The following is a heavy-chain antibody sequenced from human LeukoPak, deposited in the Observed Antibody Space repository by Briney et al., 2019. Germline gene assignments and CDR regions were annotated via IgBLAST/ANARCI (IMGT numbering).Heavy chain of an antibody. V-gene: IGHV1-2*02. CDR1: GYTFTDYY. J-gene: IGHJ3*02. D-gene: IGHD2-2*01. CDR3: ARDRDIVVVPAANDAFDI. Sequence: ASVKVSCKASGYTFTDYYIHWVGQAPGQGLEWMGWINPNSGATNYAQKFQGRVTMTRDTSISTAYMELSRLRSDDTAVYSCARDRDIVVVPAANDAFDIWGQGTMVTASS. CDR2: INPNSGAT.